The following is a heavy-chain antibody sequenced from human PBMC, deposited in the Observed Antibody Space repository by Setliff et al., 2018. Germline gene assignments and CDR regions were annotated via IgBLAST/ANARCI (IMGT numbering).Heavy chain of an antibody. CDR2: IPYDGSNK. CDR1: GFNFSSYA. CDR3: AKDYDYVWGSYPKD. D-gene: IGHD3-16*02. J-gene: IGHJ4*02. V-gene: IGHV3-30*02. Sequence: LSLSCAASGFNFSSYAMHWVRQAPGKGLEWVAFIPYDGSNKYYADSVKGRFTISRDNSKNTLYLQMNSLRAEDTAVYYCAKDYDYVWGSYPKDWGQGTLVTVSS.